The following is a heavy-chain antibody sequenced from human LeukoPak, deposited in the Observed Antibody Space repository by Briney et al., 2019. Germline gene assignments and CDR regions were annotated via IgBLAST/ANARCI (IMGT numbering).Heavy chain of an antibody. V-gene: IGHV3-23*01. D-gene: IGHD2-21*01. Sequence: GGSLRLSCAASGFTFSSYAMSWVRQAPGKGLEWVSAISGSGGSTYYADSVKGRFTISRDNSKNTLYLQMNSLRAEDTALYYCAGYRQQLLYIAEAFDIWGQGTMVTVSS. CDR2: ISGSGGST. CDR3: AGYRQQLLYIAEAFDI. CDR1: GFTFSSYA. J-gene: IGHJ3*02.